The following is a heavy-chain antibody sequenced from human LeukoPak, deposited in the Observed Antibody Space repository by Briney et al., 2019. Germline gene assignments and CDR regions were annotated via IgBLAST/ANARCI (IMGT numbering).Heavy chain of an antibody. J-gene: IGHJ4*02. CDR1: GGSISSSSYY. CDR3: ASQGYYCDSSGSPFDY. V-gene: IGHV4-39*01. Sequence: SETLSLTCTVSGGSISSSSYYWGWIRQPPGKGLEWIGSIYYSGSTYYNPSLKSRVTISVDTSKNQFSLKLSSVTAADTAVYYCASQGYYCDSSGSPFDYWGQGTLVTVSS. D-gene: IGHD3-22*01. CDR2: IYYSGST.